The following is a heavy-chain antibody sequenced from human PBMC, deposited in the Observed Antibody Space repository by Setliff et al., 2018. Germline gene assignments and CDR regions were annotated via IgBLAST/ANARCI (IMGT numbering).Heavy chain of an antibody. V-gene: IGHV3-74*01. D-gene: IGHD7-27*01. Sequence: GSPRLSCTVYGFNFNKYWMYWVRQAPGKGLEWVSRINGDATIAHYADSVKGRFTISRDNARNALYLQMVSLRGEDTGVYFCAALDWGENFYNVDVWGKGTTVTVSS. CDR1: GFNFNKYW. CDR3: AALDWGENFYNVDV. CDR2: INGDATIA. J-gene: IGHJ6*03.